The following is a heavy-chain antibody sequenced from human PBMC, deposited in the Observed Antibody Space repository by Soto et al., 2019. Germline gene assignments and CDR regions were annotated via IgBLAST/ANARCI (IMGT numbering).Heavy chain of an antibody. J-gene: IGHJ4*02. V-gene: IGHV1-3*01. Sequence: ASVKVSCKASGYIFTSYAIHWVRQAPGQRLEWMGWINAGNGNTKSSQKFQGRVIITRDTSASTAYMELNSLRSEDTAVYYCARSAPPIDYWGQGTLVTVSS. CDR1: GYIFTSYA. CDR2: INAGNGNT. CDR3: ARSAPPIDY.